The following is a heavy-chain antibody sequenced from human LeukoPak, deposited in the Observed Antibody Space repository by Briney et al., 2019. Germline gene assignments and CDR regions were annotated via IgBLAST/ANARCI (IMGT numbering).Heavy chain of an antibody. CDR1: GGSFSGYY. J-gene: IGHJ4*02. CDR3: AREPIAAAGLDY. D-gene: IGHD6-13*01. CDR2: INHSGST. Sequence: SETLSLTCAVYGGSFSGYYWSWIRQPPGKGLEWIGEINHSGSTNYNPSLKSRVTISVDTSKNQFSLKLSSVTAADTAVYYCAREPIAAAGLDYWGQGTLVTVSS. V-gene: IGHV4-34*01.